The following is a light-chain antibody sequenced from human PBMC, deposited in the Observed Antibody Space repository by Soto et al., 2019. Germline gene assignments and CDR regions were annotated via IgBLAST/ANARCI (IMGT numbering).Light chain of an antibody. CDR3: QSYDSSRSGHV. CDR1: SSNIGAAYD. Sequence: QAARPHPTTASGAPGHRVTISCTGSSSNIGAAYDVHLYQQLPETAPKLLIYGNSNRPSGVPDRFSGSKSGTSASLAITGLQAEDEADYHCQSYDSSRSGHVFGAGTKVTVL. CDR2: GNS. V-gene: IGLV1-40*01. J-gene: IGLJ1*01.